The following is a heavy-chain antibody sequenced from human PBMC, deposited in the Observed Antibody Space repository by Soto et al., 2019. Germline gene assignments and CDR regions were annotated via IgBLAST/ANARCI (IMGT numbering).Heavy chain of an antibody. V-gene: IGHV1-69*01. Sequence: QVQLVQSGAEVQKPGSSVKVSCKASGGTFSSYAISWVRQAPGQGLEWMGGIIPIFGTANYAQKFQGRVTITADESTSTAYMERSSLRSEDTAVYYCARDPQYGDYDRTGYGYYYGMDVWGQGTTVTVSS. D-gene: IGHD4-17*01. CDR1: GGTFSSYA. CDR2: IIPIFGTA. J-gene: IGHJ6*02. CDR3: ARDPQYGDYDRTGYGYYYGMDV.